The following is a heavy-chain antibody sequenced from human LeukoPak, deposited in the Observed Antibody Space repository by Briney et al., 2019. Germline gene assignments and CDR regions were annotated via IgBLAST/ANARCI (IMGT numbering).Heavy chain of an antibody. V-gene: IGHV4-39*01. CDR2: IYYSGSA. CDR3: ARGVWVYYYFDY. J-gene: IGHJ4*02. D-gene: IGHD6-13*01. Sequence: PSETLSLTCTVSGGSISSSSYYWGWIRQPPGKGLEWIGSIYYSGSAYYNPSLKSRVTISVDTSKNQFSLKLSSVTAADTAVYYCARGVWVYYYFDYWGQGTLVTVSS. CDR1: GGSISSSSYY.